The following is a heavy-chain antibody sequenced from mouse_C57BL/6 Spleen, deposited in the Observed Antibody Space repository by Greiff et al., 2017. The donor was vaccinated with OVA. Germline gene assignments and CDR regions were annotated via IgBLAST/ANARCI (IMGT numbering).Heavy chain of an antibody. CDR1: GYSFTDYN. Sequence: VHVKQSGPELVKPGASVKISCKASGYSFTDYNMNWVKQSNGKSLEWIGVINPNYGTTSYNQKFKGKATLTVDQSSSTAYMQLNSLTSEDSAVYYCATLGQGSFDYWGQGTTLTVSS. D-gene: IGHD3-3*01. CDR2: INPNYGTT. CDR3: ATLGQGSFDY. V-gene: IGHV1-39*01. J-gene: IGHJ2*01.